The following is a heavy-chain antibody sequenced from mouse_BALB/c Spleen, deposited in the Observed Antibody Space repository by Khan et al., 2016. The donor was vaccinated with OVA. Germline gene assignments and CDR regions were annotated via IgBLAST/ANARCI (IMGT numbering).Heavy chain of an antibody. CDR1: GFNIKDTY. V-gene: IGHV14-3*02. Sequence: EVQLQQSGAELVKPGASVKLSCTASGFNIKDTYIHWVKQRPEQGLEWIGRIDPANGNTQYDPSFQDKAPMTADTSSNTAYLRLSSLTSEDTAVYYCARPFYYDDALDYWGQGTSVTVSS. CDR2: IDPANGNT. J-gene: IGHJ4*01. CDR3: ARPFYYDDALDY. D-gene: IGHD1-1*01.